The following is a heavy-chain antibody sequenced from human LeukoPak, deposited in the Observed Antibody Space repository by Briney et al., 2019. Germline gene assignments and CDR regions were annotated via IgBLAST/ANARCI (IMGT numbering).Heavy chain of an antibody. CDR3: ARDTADYYDSSGYNY. D-gene: IGHD3-22*01. V-gene: IGHV1-18*01. J-gene: IGHJ4*02. Sequence: ASVKVSCKASGYTFTSYGISWVRQAPGRGLEWMGWISAYNGNTNNAQKLQGRVTMTTDTSTSTAYMELRSLRSDDTAVYYCARDTADYYDSSGYNYWGQGTLVTVSS. CDR2: ISAYNGNT. CDR1: GYTFTSYG.